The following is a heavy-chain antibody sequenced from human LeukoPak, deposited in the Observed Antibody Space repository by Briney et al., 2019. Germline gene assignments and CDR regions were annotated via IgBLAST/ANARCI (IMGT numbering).Heavy chain of an antibody. Sequence: SETLSLTCAVSGGSISRGGYSWRWIRQPPGKGLEWIGYIYHSGSTYYNPSLKSRFTISVDRSKNQFSLKLSSVTAADTAVYYCARGSTMVRGVIITTPHFDYWGQGTLVTVSS. CDR1: GGSISRGGYS. CDR2: IYHSGST. V-gene: IGHV4-30-2*01. D-gene: IGHD3-10*01. J-gene: IGHJ4*02. CDR3: ARGSTMVRGVIITTPHFDY.